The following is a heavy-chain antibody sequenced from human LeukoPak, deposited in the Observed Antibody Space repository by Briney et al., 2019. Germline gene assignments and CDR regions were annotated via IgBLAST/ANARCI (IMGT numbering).Heavy chain of an antibody. D-gene: IGHD2-15*01. Sequence: PGGSLRLSCAASGXTFSNYAMSWVRQAAGKGLVWVSRINSDGSSTSYADSVKGRFTISRDNAKNTLYLQMNSLRAEDTAVYYCAREKTDIVVVEAATLWGQGTLVTVSS. CDR3: AREKTDIVVVEAATL. CDR2: INSDGSST. J-gene: IGHJ4*02. V-gene: IGHV3-74*01. CDR1: GXTFSNYA.